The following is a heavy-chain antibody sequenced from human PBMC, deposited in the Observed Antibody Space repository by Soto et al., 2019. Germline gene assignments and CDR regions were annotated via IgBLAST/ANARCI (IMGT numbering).Heavy chain of an antibody. Sequence: GGSLRLSCAASGFTFSNYWMHWVRQAPGKGLEWVSAISGSGGSTYYADSVKGRFTISRDNSKNTMYLQMNSLRAEDTAVYFCAKKGSPSGDHTNWYFDLWGRGTLVTVSS. CDR1: GFTFSNYW. J-gene: IGHJ2*01. V-gene: IGHV3-23*01. CDR2: ISGSGGST. D-gene: IGHD7-27*01. CDR3: AKKGSPSGDHTNWYFDL.